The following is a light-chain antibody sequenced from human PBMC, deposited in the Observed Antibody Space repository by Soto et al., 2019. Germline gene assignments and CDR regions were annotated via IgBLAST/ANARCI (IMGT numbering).Light chain of an antibody. CDR2: DAS. Sequence: EIVLTHSPGTLSLSPGERATLSCRAGQIVSDNYLAWYQQKPGQAPRLVINDASRRATGIPDRFSGSGSGADFTLTISSLEPEDFAVYYCQQRSSWPITFGQGTRLEIK. CDR1: QIVSDNY. CDR3: QQRSSWPIT. J-gene: IGKJ5*01. V-gene: IGKV3D-20*02.